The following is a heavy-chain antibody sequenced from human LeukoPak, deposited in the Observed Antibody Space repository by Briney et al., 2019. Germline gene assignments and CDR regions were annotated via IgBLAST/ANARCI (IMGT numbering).Heavy chain of an antibody. J-gene: IGHJ5*02. D-gene: IGHD4-11*01. CDR2: ISGSGGST. CDR1: GFTFSSYA. V-gene: IGHV3-23*01. CDR3: AKGGLDYSNYVSWFDP. Sequence: GGSLRLSCAASGFTFSSYAMSWVRQAPGKGLEWVSAISGSGGSTYYADSVKGRFTISRDNSKNTLYLQMNSLRAEDTAVYYCAKGGLDYSNYVSWFDPWGQGTLVTVSS.